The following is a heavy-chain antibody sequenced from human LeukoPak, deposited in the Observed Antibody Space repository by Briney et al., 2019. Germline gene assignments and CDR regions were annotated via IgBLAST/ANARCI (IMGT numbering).Heavy chain of an antibody. CDR2: IYYNGST. D-gene: IGHD2-15*01. J-gene: IGHJ5*02. Sequence: SETLSLTCTVSGGSISSYYWSWIRQPPGKGLEWIGFIYYNGSTNYNPSLKGRVTISVDTSKNQFSLNLSSVTATDTAVYYCARAVVVAAAHYFDPWGQGTLVTVSS. CDR3: ARAVVVAAAHYFDP. CDR1: GGSISSYY. V-gene: IGHV4-59*08.